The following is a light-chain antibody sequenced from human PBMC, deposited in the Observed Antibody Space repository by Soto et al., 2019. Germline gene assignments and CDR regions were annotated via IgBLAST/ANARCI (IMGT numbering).Light chain of an antibody. Sequence: EIVLTQSPGTLSLSLGDRATLSYRASQSVSSNYLAWYQQKPGQAPRLLIYATSSRATGIPDRFSGSGSGTDFTLTISRLEPEDFAVYYCQQYGNSPRYSFGQGTKLEIK. CDR1: QSVSSNY. J-gene: IGKJ2*03. CDR3: QQYGNSPRYS. CDR2: ATS. V-gene: IGKV3-20*01.